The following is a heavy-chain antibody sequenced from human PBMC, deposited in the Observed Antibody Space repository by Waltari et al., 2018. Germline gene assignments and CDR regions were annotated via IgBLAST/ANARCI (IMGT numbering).Heavy chain of an antibody. Sequence: QVQLQESGPGLVKPSETLSLTCTVSGGSLSSYYWSWIRQPQGKVLEWIGYIYYSGDTNSNPSLKSRVTISVDTSKNQFSLKLSSVTAADTAVYYCARDRRPAVTTSWYFDLWGRGTLVTVSS. CDR3: ARDRRPAVTTSWYFDL. D-gene: IGHD4-17*01. CDR1: GGSLSSYY. V-gene: IGHV4-59*01. CDR2: IYYSGDT. J-gene: IGHJ2*01.